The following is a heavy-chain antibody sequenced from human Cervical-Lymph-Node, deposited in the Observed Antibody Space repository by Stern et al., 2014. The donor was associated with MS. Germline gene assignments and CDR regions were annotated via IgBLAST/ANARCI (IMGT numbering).Heavy chain of an antibody. Sequence: DQLVESGGGVVQPGSSLRLSCEASGFTFSSYDMHWVRQAPGKGLEWVAGISSDDTARYYTDIFKGRFTISRNNSKHTLSLKMNSLGPEDTAVYYCATGQRYRRWGHYWGQGTLVTVSS. V-gene: IGHV3-30*03. CDR1: GFTFSSYD. D-gene: IGHD4-23*01. CDR3: ATGQRYRRWGHY. CDR2: ISSDDTAR. J-gene: IGHJ4*02.